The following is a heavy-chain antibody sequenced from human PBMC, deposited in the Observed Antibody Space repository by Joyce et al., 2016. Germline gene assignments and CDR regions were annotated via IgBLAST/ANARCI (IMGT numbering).Heavy chain of an antibody. CDR3: ARDGGGKYGYYYDYYMEV. V-gene: IGHV3-30-3*01. Sequence: QVQLVESGGAVVQPGTSLRLSCAGAGFTLDNCAMHWVRQARGKGSEWGAVISYDGSNKYDADAVKGRVTIYRDMSKNTLYLQMDSLRAEDTAVYSCARDGGGKYGYYYDYYMEVWGKGTTVTVSS. CDR2: ISYDGSNK. J-gene: IGHJ6*03. CDR1: GFTLDNCA. D-gene: IGHD1-26*01.